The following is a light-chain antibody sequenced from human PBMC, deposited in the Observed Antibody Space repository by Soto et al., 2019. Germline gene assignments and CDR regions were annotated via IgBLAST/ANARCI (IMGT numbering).Light chain of an antibody. V-gene: IGKV3-20*01. CDR3: QQYNNWPPST. Sequence: EIVLTQSPGTLSLSPGERATLSCRAILSVSNNYLAWYQQKPGQAPRLLIYGASNRATGIPDRFSGSGSGTDFTLTISRLEPEDFAVYFCQQYNNWPPSTFGQGTRLEIK. J-gene: IGKJ5*01. CDR1: LSVSNNY. CDR2: GAS.